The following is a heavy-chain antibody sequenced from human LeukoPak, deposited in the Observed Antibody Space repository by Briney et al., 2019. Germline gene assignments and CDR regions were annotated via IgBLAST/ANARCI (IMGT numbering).Heavy chain of an antibody. CDR3: ARGLGYCSSTSCYELFDY. D-gene: IGHD2-2*01. CDR2: IIPIFGTA. V-gene: IGHV1-69*13. J-gene: IGHJ4*02. CDR1: GYTFTSYG. Sequence: VASVKVSCKASGYTFTSYGISWVRQAPGQGLEWMGGIIPIFGTANYAQKFQGRVTITADESTSTAYMELSSLRSEDTAVYYCARGLGYCSSTSCYELFDYWGQGTLVTVSS.